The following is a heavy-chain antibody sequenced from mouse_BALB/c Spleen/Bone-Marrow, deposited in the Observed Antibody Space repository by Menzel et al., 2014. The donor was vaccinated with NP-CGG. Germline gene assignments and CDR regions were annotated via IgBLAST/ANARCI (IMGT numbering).Heavy chain of an antibody. Sequence: EVKLMESGGGLVKPGGSLKLSCAASGFTFSDYYMYWVRQTPEKRLEWVATISDGGSYTYYPDSVKGRFTISRVNAKNNLYLQMSSLKSEDTAMYYCARVVTTATLYWYFDVWGAGTTVTVSS. CDR3: ARVVTTATLYWYFDV. CDR2: ISDGGSYT. V-gene: IGHV5-4*02. CDR1: GFTFSDYY. J-gene: IGHJ1*01. D-gene: IGHD1-2*01.